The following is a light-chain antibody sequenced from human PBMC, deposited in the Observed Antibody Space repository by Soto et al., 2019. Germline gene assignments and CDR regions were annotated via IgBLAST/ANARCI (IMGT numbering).Light chain of an antibody. Sequence: EIVLTQSPGTLSLSPGERATLSCRASQSVSNVYLAWYQQKPGQAPRLLIYDASNRATGIPDRFSGSWSGTDFTLTISRLEPEDFAVYYCQQSGSSPRTFGQGTKLEIK. CDR2: DAS. CDR3: QQSGSSPRT. CDR1: QSVSNVY. J-gene: IGKJ2*01. V-gene: IGKV3-20*01.